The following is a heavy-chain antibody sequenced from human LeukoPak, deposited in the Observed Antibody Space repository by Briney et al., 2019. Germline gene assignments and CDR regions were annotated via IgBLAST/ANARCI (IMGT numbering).Heavy chain of an antibody. CDR3: AKASGEITMVRGVIIGLGAFDI. V-gene: IGHV3-23*01. J-gene: IGHJ3*02. Sequence: PGGSLRLSCAASGFPFSSRWMSWVRQAPGKGLEWVSAISGSGGSTYYADSVKGRFTISRDNSKNTLYLQMNSLRAEDTAVYYCAKASGEITMVRGVIIGLGAFDIWGQGTMVTVSS. CDR1: GFPFSSRW. CDR2: ISGSGGST. D-gene: IGHD3-10*01.